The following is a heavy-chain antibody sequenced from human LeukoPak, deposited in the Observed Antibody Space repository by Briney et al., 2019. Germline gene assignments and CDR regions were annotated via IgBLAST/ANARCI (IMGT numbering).Heavy chain of an antibody. J-gene: IGHJ4*02. Sequence: GGSLRLSCAASGFIFSSYSMNWVRQAPGKGLEWVSFISTSSSYIYHADSVKGRFTISRDNAKNSLYLQMNSLRAEDTAVYYCARASSSWYYFDYWGQGTLVTVSS. CDR1: GFIFSSYS. V-gene: IGHV3-21*01. D-gene: IGHD6-13*01. CDR2: ISTSSSYI. CDR3: ARASSSWYYFDY.